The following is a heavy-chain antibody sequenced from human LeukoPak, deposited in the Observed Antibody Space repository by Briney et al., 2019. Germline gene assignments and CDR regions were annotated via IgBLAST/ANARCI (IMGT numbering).Heavy chain of an antibody. CDR1: GGSFSGYY. CDR3: ARGDGSGSYYNGY. J-gene: IGHJ4*02. CDR2: INRGGSA. D-gene: IGHD3-10*01. V-gene: IGHV4-34*01. Sequence: SETLSLTCAVYGGSFSGYYWSWIRQPPGKGLEWIGEINRGGSANYNPSLKSRATISVDTSKNQYSLRLSSVTAADTAVYYCARGDGSGSYYNGYWGQGTLVTVSS.